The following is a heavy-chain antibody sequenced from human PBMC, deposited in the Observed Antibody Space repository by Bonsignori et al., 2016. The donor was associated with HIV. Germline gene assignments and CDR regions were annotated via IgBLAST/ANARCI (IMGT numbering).Heavy chain of an antibody. CDR2: ISYDGRNP. Sequence: GGSLRLSCAASGFTFSSYGMHWARQAPGKGLEWVAVISYDGRNPYSADSVKGRFTISRDNSKNTLYLQMNSLRAEDTAVYYCAKSGATTRWDYYMDVWGKGTTVTVSS. D-gene: IGHD1-14*01. V-gene: IGHV3-30*18. CDR1: GFTFSSYG. J-gene: IGHJ6*03. CDR3: AKSGATTRWDYYMDV.